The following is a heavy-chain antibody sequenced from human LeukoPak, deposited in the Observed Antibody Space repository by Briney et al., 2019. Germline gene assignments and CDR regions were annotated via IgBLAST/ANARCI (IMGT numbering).Heavy chain of an antibody. Sequence: PGGSLRLSCAASGFTFSNAWMSWVRQAPGKGLEWVSLIYSGGNTYYADSVKGRFTISRDNSKNTLYLQMNSLRAEDTAVYYCARDDYYDSSGYHYWYFDLWGRGTLVTVSS. D-gene: IGHD3-22*01. J-gene: IGHJ2*01. V-gene: IGHV3-53*01. CDR2: IYSGGNT. CDR1: GFTFSNAW. CDR3: ARDDYYDSSGYHYWYFDL.